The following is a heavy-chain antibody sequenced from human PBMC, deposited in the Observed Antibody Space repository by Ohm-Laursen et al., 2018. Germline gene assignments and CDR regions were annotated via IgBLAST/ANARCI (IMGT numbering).Heavy chain of an antibody. CDR3: ARGSGTPWGLYFDH. Sequence: GSLRLSCTASGFTFSDPWMYWVRQAPGKGLEWVANIKQDGSEKYFLDSVKGRFTFSRDNAKNSVSLQMNSLRGEDTAVYYCARGSGTPWGLYFDHWGQGALVTVSS. V-gene: IGHV3-7*01. CDR2: IKQDGSEK. J-gene: IGHJ4*02. D-gene: IGHD1/OR15-1a*01. CDR1: GFTFSDPW.